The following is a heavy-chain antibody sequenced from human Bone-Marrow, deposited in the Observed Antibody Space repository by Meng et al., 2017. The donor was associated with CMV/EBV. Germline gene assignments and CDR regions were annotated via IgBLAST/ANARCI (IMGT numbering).Heavy chain of an antibody. CDR3: ARNGFGYYYDSSGYH. D-gene: IGHD3-22*01. V-gene: IGHV3-30*04. CDR1: GFTFSSYA. J-gene: IGHJ4*02. Sequence: GGSLRLSCAASGFTFSSYAMHWVRQAPGKGLEWAAVISYDGSNKYYADSVKGRFTISRDNSKNRLYLQMNSLRAEDTAVYYCARNGFGYYYDSSGYHWGQGTLVTVSS. CDR2: ISYDGSNK.